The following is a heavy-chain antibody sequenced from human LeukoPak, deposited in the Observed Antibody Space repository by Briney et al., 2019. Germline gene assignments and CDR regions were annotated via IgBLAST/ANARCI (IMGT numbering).Heavy chain of an antibody. J-gene: IGHJ5*02. D-gene: IGHD5-18*01. CDR2: IKSDGGST. CDR3: ARVGYIYGTNNWFDP. V-gene: IGHV3-74*01. Sequence: GGSLRLSCAASGFTFSDYWMHWVRQAPGKGLVWVARIKSDGGSTTYADSVKGRFTISRDNAKNTLYLEMNSLRAEDTAVYYCARVGYIYGTNNWFDPWGQGTLVTVSS. CDR1: GFTFSDYW.